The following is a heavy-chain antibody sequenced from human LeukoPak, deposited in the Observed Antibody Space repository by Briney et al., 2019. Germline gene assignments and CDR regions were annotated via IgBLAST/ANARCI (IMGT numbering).Heavy chain of an antibody. CDR3: AKDRRQQLVLWYFDL. J-gene: IGHJ2*01. CDR2: ISGSGGST. Sequence: GGSLRLSCAASGFTFSSYAMSCVPQAPGKGLEWVSAISGSGGSTYYADSVKGRFTISRDNSKNTLYLQMNSLRAEDTAVYYCAKDRRQQLVLWYFDLWGRGTLVTVSS. V-gene: IGHV3-23*01. CDR1: GFTFSSYA. D-gene: IGHD6-13*01.